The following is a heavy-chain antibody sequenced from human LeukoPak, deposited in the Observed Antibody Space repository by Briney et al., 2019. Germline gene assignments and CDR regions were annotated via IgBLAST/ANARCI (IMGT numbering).Heavy chain of an antibody. Sequence: SETLSLTCTVSGGSISSYYWSWIRQPAGKGLEWIGRIYTSGSTNYNPSLKSRVTMSVDTSKNQFSLKLSSATAADTAVYYCARGTSYDSSGYSDPFDYWGQGTLVTVSS. CDR3: ARGTSYDSSGYSDPFDY. CDR2: IYTSGST. J-gene: IGHJ4*02. D-gene: IGHD3-22*01. CDR1: GGSISSYY. V-gene: IGHV4-4*07.